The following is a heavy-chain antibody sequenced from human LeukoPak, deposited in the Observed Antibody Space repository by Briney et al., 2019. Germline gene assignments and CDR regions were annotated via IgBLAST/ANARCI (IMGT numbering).Heavy chain of an antibody. V-gene: IGHV1-69*13. CDR2: IIPIFGTA. D-gene: IGHD1-26*01. Sequence: SVKVSCKASGGTFSSYAISWVRQAPGQGLEWMGRIIPIFGTANYAQKFQGRVTITADESTSTAYMELSSLRSEDTAVYYCARDPPRSWELPTGHYYYGMDVWGQGTTVTVSS. CDR3: ARDPPRSWELPTGHYYYGMDV. J-gene: IGHJ6*02. CDR1: GGTFSSYA.